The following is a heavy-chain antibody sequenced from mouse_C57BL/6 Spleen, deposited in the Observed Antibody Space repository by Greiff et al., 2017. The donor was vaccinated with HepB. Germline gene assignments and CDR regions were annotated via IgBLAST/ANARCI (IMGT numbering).Heavy chain of an antibody. Sequence: VQLQQSGAELVKPGASVKVSCKASGYTFTSYWMHWVKQRPGQGLEWIGRIHPSDSDTNYNQKFQGKATLTVDKSSSTAYMQLSSLTSADSAVYYCAMGIYDYEVAYWGQGTLVTVSA. D-gene: IGHD2-4*01. CDR2: IHPSDSDT. V-gene: IGHV1-74*01. CDR3: AMGIYDYEVAY. CDR1: GYTFTSYW. J-gene: IGHJ3*01.